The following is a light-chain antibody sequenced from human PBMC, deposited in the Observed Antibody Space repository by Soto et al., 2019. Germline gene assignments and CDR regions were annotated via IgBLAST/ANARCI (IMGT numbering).Light chain of an antibody. J-gene: IGLJ1*01. CDR1: SSDVVGYNY. Sequence: LTQPASVSGSPGKSITISCTGTSSDVVGYNYVSWYQHHPGKAPKLMIFDVSNRPSGVSNRFSGSKSGNTASLTISGLQPEDEADYYCSSYTTSNTRQIVFGTGTKVXVL. CDR3: SSYTTSNTRQIV. V-gene: IGLV2-14*03. CDR2: DVS.